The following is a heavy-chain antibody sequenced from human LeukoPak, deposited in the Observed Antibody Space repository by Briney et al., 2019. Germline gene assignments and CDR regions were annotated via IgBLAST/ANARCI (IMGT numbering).Heavy chain of an antibody. CDR2: ISAYNGNT. D-gene: IGHD3-10*01. CDR3: ARDSPDGSGTYYNDSPDY. Sequence: ASVKVSCKASGYTFSGYGISWVRQAPGQGLEWMGWISAYNGNTNYRQELQGRVTMTTDTSTSTAYMDLRSLRSDDTAIYYCARDSPDGSGTYYNDSPDYWGQGTLVTVSS. V-gene: IGHV1-18*01. CDR1: GYTFSGYG. J-gene: IGHJ4*02.